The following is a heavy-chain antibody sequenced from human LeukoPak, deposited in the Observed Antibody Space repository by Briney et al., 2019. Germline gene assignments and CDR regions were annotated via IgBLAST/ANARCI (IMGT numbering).Heavy chain of an antibody. D-gene: IGHD1-26*01. J-gene: IGHJ4*02. Sequence: GGSLRLSCAASGFTFSSYGMNWVRQAPGKGLEWVSYISSSGSTIYYADSVKGRITLSRDNAKNSVYLQMNSLRAGDTAVYYCARHQGGGFDYWGQGTLVTVSS. V-gene: IGHV3-48*03. CDR1: GFTFSSYG. CDR2: ISSSGSTI. CDR3: ARHQGGGFDY.